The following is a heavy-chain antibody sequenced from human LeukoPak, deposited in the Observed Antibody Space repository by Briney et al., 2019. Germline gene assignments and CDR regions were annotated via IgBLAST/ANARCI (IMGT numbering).Heavy chain of an antibody. Sequence: PGGSLRLSCAASGFTFSSYGMHWVRQAPGKGLEWVAVISYDGSNKYYADSVKGRFTISRDNSKNTLYLQMNSLRAEDTAVYYCARDPLIAAAGTWWGQGTLVTVSS. CDR1: GFTFSSYG. V-gene: IGHV3-30*03. D-gene: IGHD6-13*01. J-gene: IGHJ4*02. CDR3: ARDPLIAAAGTW. CDR2: ISYDGSNK.